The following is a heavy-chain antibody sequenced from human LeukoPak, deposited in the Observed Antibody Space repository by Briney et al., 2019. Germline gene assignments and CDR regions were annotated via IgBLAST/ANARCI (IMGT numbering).Heavy chain of an antibody. CDR1: GGYISSDGYY. D-gene: IGHD5-24*01. CDR3: ARDRSGYNNFDF. V-gene: IGHV4-31*03. Sequence: SQTLSLTCTVSGGYISSDGYYWSWIRQRPGKGLEWIGYIYHTGSTYYNPSLKSRVTISVDTSKNQFSLKLTSVTAADTAVYYCARDRSGYNNFDFWGQGTLVTVS. J-gene: IGHJ4*02. CDR2: IYHTGST.